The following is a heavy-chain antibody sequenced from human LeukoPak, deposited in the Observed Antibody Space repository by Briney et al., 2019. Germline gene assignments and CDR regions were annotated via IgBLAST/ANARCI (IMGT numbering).Heavy chain of an antibody. CDR2: ISNSGST. CDR1: GASISSYY. V-gene: IGHV4-59*01. D-gene: IGHD7-27*01. Sequence: PSETLSLTCAVSGASISSYYWTWIRQPPGKGLEYIAYISNSGSTNYNPSLESRVTISVDTSKSQLSLKVSSVAAADTAVYYCAKGGRPGDFDIWGQGTMDTVSS. CDR3: AKGGRPGDFDI. J-gene: IGHJ3*02.